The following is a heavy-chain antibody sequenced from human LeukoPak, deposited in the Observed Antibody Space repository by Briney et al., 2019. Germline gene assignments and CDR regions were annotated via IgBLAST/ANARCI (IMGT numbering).Heavy chain of an antibody. CDR1: GFTFSSYW. CDR2: INTDGSST. Sequence: GGSLRLSCAAPGFTFSSYWMHWVRQAPGKGLVWVSRINTDGSSTRYADSVKGRFTISRDNAKNTLYLQMNSLRAEDTAVYYCAMGSPDESLDNWGQGTLVTVSS. V-gene: IGHV3-74*01. J-gene: IGHJ4*02. D-gene: IGHD1-26*01. CDR3: AMGSPDESLDN.